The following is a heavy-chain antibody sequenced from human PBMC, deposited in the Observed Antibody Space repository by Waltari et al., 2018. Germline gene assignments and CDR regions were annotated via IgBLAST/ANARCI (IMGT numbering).Heavy chain of an antibody. CDR3: ARDPVAVAGNNY. V-gene: IGHV3-21*01. CDR2: ISSSSSYI. J-gene: IGHJ4*02. CDR1: GFPFSRSS. D-gene: IGHD6-19*01. Sequence: EVQLVESGGGLVKPAASLQLSCPASGFPFSRSSMNWFRQAPGKGLEWVSSISSSSSYIYYADSVKGRFTISRDNAKNSLYLQMNSLRAEDTAVYYCARDPVAVAGNNYWGQGTLVTVSS.